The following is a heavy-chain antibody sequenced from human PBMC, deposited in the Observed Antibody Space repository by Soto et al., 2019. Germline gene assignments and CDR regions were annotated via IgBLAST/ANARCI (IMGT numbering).Heavy chain of an antibody. CDR1: GYTFTSYG. CDR3: ATIAAKIMARPNDY. Sequence: QVQLVQSGAEVKKPGASVKVSCKASGYTFTSYGISWVRQAPGQGLEWMGWISAYNGNTNYAQKLQGRVTMTTHTSTSRANTELRSLRSDDTAVYYCATIAAKIMARPNDYWGQGTLVTVSS. D-gene: IGHD5-12*01. J-gene: IGHJ4*02. V-gene: IGHV1-18*01. CDR2: ISAYNGNT.